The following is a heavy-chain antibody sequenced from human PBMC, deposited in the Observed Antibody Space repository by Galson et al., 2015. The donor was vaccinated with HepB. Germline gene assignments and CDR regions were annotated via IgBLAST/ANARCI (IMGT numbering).Heavy chain of an antibody. D-gene: IGHD6-6*01. Sequence: SLRLSCAASGFTFSNYAMHWVRQAPGKGLEWVAAISYDGNNKYYAYSLKGRFTISRDNSKNTLYLQMKSLRAEDTALYYCARGGSSSSRPGVYYGMDVWGQGTTVTVSS. J-gene: IGHJ6*02. CDR3: ARGGSSSSRPGVYYGMDV. V-gene: IGHV3-30-3*01. CDR2: ISYDGNNK. CDR1: GFTFSNYA.